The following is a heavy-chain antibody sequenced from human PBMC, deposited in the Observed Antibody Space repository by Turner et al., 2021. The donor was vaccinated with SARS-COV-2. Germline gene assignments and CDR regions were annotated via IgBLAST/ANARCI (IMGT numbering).Heavy chain of an antibody. V-gene: IGHV3-30*18. CDR3: AKNLIRHYQLLYPPNYYGMDV. Sequence: QVQLVESGGGVVQPGRSLRLSCAASGFTFSSYGMHWVRQAPGKGLERVAVISYDGSNKYYADSVKGRFNISRDNSKNTLYLQMNSLRAEDTAVYYCAKNLIRHYQLLYPPNYYGMDVWGQGTTVTVSS. CDR1: GFTFSSYG. CDR2: ISYDGSNK. J-gene: IGHJ6*02. D-gene: IGHD2-2*02.